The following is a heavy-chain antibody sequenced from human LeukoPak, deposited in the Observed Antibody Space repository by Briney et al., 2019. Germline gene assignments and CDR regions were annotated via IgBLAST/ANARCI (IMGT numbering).Heavy chain of an antibody. V-gene: IGHV1-18*01. D-gene: IGHD1-26*01. CDR2: ISAYNGNT. Sequence: GASVKVSCKASGYTFTSYGISWVRQAPGQGLEWMGWISAYNGNTNYAQKLQGRVTMTTDTSTSTAYMELRSLRSDDTAVYYCARLESYYSPNGFDYWGQGTLVTVSS. CDR3: ARLESYYSPNGFDY. J-gene: IGHJ4*02. CDR1: GYTFTSYG.